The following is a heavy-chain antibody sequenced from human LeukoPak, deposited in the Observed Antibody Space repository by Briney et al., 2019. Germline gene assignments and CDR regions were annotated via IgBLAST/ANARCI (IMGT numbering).Heavy chain of an antibody. D-gene: IGHD3-22*01. V-gene: IGHV1-8*01. Sequence: ASVKVSCKASGYTFTSYDINWVRQATGQGLEWMGWMNPNSGNTGYAQKFQGRVTITADESTSTAYMELSSLRSEDTAVYYCARVSDTSGYYYAYFDYWGQGTLVTVSS. CDR2: MNPNSGNT. CDR1: GYTFTSYD. J-gene: IGHJ4*02. CDR3: ARVSDTSGYYYAYFDY.